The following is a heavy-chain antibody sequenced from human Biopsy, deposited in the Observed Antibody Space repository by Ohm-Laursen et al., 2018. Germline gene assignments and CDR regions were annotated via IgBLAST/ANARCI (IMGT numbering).Heavy chain of an antibody. V-gene: IGHV4-39*01. J-gene: IGHJ5*02. CDR1: LGASSNNNYY. CDR2: IFYRGST. Sequence: VTLSCAASVALGASSNNNYYWGWIRQPPGKGLERIGSIFYRGSTHYKPSLKSRVNISVDTSKNQFSLKLNSVTAADTAVYYCARDYDTSGYYYVSWGQGTLVTVSS. CDR3: ARDYDTSGYYYVS. D-gene: IGHD3-22*01.